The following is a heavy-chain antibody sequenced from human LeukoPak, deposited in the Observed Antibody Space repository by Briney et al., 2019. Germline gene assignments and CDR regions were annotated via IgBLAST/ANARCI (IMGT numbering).Heavy chain of an antibody. J-gene: IGHJ4*02. CDR3: VTELSGSFPT. Sequence: GGSLRPSCAASGFTFSSYGMHWVRQAPGKGLEWVGLIKSKTNGGTRDYAAPVKGRFTISRDDSDNTLYLQMNSLKNEDTAVYYCVTELSGSFPTWGQGTLVTVSS. CDR2: IKSKTNGGTR. D-gene: IGHD1-26*01. CDR1: GFTFSSYG. V-gene: IGHV3-15*01.